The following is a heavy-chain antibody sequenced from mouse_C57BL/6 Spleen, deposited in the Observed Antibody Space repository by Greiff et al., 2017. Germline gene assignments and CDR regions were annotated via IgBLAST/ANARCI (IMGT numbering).Heavy chain of an antibody. CDR3: AREGYSYFDY. V-gene: IGHV3-6*01. Sequence: EVQLQESGPGLVKPSQSLSLTCSVTGYSITSGYYWNWIRQFPGNKLEWMGYISYDGSNNYNPSLKNRISITRDPSKNQFFLKLNSVTTEDTATYYCAREGYSYFDYWGQGTTLTVSS. CDR1: GYSITSGYY. CDR2: ISYDGSN. J-gene: IGHJ2*01.